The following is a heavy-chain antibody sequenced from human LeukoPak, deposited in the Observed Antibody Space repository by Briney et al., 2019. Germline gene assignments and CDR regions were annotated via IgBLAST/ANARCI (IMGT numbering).Heavy chain of an antibody. CDR1: GFTFSTYA. V-gene: IGHV3-23*01. D-gene: IGHD6-13*01. CDR3: AKEWGNVAAAKYFFTY. Sequence: PGGSLRLSCAASGFTFSTYAMTWVRQAPGKGLEWASAISDSGGSTYYADSVRGRFTISRDNSKNTVYLQMNSLRAEDTAVFYCAKEWGNVAAAKYFFTYWGQGTLVTVSS. CDR2: ISDSGGST. J-gene: IGHJ4*02.